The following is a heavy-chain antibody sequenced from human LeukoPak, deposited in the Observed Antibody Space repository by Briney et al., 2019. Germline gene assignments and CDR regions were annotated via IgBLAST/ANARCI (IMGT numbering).Heavy chain of an antibody. CDR3: ARGQYSAHDY. CDR2: IYTSGST. V-gene: IGHV4-4*07. CDR1: GGSISSYY. J-gene: IGHJ4*02. D-gene: IGHD4-11*01. Sequence: SETLSLTCTVSGGSISSYYWSWIRQPAGKGLEWIGRIYTSGSTNYNPSLKSRVTMSVDTSKNQFSLQLNSVTPEDTAVYYCARGQYSAHDYWGQGTLVTVSS.